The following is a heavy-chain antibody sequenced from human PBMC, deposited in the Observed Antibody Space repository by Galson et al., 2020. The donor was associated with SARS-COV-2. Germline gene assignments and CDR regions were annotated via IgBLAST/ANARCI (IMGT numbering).Heavy chain of an antibody. J-gene: IGHJ6*02. CDR1: GYIFIDYA. D-gene: IGHD3-10*01. CDR2: ISAGNDNT. CDR3: ARVPHFGEGMDV. Sequence: ASVKVSCKASGYIFIDYAMHWVRQAPGQRLEWMGWISAGNDNTKYSQKFQGRVTITRDTSASIVYMELRSLVSEDTAVYYCARVPHFGEGMDVWGQGTTVTVSS. V-gene: IGHV1-3*01.